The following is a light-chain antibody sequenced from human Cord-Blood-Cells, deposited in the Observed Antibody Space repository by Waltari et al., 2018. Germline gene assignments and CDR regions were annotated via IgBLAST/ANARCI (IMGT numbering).Light chain of an antibody. Sequence: IVMTQSPATLSASPGERATLPCRASQSVSSNLAWYQQKPGQAPRLLIYGASTRATGIPARCSGSGSGTEFTLTISSLQSEDVAVYYCLQYNNWPPWTFGQGTKVEIK. V-gene: IGKV3-15*01. CDR2: GAS. CDR3: LQYNNWPPWT. J-gene: IGKJ1*01. CDR1: QSVSSN.